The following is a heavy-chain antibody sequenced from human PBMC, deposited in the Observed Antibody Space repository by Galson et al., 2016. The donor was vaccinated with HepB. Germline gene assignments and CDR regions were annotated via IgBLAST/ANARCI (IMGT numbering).Heavy chain of an antibody. J-gene: IGHJ4*02. Sequence: SLRLSCAVSGVSVSSNYMTWVRQAPGKGLEWISLIYSSGRTDYADSVKGRFIISRDNSDNTLYLQMNSLRAEDTAIYYCARRRDGSGSFQLGYWGQGSQVTV. CDR1: GVSVSSNY. CDR3: ARRRDGSGSFQLGY. CDR2: IYSSGRT. V-gene: IGHV3-53*01. D-gene: IGHD3-10*01.